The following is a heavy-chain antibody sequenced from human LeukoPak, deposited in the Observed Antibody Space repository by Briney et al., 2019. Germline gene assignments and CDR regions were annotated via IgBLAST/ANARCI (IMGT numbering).Heavy chain of an antibody. CDR1: GFTFSSYS. CDR3: ARDLVATIGGGYYYYGMDV. J-gene: IGHJ6*02. Sequence: GGSLRLSCAASGFTFSSYSMNWVRQAPGKGLEWVSSISSSSSYIYYADSVKGRFTISRDNAKNSLYLQMNSLRAEDTAVYYCARDLVATIGGGYYYYGMDVWGQGTTVTVSS. D-gene: IGHD5-12*01. CDR2: ISSSSSYI. V-gene: IGHV3-21*01.